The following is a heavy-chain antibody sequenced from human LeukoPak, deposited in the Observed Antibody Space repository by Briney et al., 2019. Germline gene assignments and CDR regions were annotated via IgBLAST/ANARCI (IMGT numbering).Heavy chain of an antibody. D-gene: IGHD4-23*01. CDR1: GFTFSSYA. CDR3: ARDDGPYGGNSFFDY. CDR2: ISYDGSNK. J-gene: IGHJ4*02. V-gene: IGHV3-30*01. Sequence: GGSLRLSCAASGFTFSSYAMHWVRQAPGKGLEWVAVISYDGSNKYYADSAKGRFTISRDNSKNTLYLQMNSLRAEDTAVYYCARDDGPYGGNSFFDYWGQGTLVTVSS.